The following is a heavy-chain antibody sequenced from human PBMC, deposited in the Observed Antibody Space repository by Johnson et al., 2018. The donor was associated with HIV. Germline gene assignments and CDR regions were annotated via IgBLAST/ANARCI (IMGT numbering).Heavy chain of an antibody. V-gene: IGHV3-53*01. CDR1: GFTVSSSY. CDR2: IYSGGST. J-gene: IGHJ3*02. Sequence: VQLVESGGGLIQPGGSLRLSCAASGFTVSSSYMSWVRQAPGKGLEWVSVIYSGGSTYYADSVKGRFTISRDNSKNTLYLQMNSLRAEDTAVDYCARDFLRGIVGATGAFDIWGQGTMVTVSS. CDR3: ARDFLRGIVGATGAFDI. D-gene: IGHD1-26*01.